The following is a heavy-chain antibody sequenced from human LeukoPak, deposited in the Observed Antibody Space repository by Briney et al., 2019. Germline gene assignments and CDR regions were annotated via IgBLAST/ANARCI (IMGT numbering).Heavy chain of an antibody. CDR3: ARAMYSNRWNDVFDI. D-gene: IGHD6-13*01. CDR2: ISSSGSSI. V-gene: IGHV3-48*03. J-gene: IGHJ3*02. Sequence: GGSLRLSCAASGFTFSAYEMNWVRQAPGQGLEWVSYISSSGSSIYYADSVKGRFTISRDNAKNSLYLQMNSLRAEDTAAYYCARAMYSNRWNDVFDIWGQGTVVIVYS. CDR1: GFTFSAYE.